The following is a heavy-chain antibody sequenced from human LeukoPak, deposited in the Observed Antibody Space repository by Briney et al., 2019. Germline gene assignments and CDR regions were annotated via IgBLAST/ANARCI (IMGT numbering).Heavy chain of an antibody. V-gene: IGHV3-30*02. Sequence: GGSLRLSCAASGFTFSSYGMHWVRQAPGKGLEWVAFISYNGTNQYYADSVKGRFTISRDNSRNTLDLQMSSLRADDTALYYCAKDGSYGDLDYWGQGTLVTVSS. CDR2: ISYNGTNQ. J-gene: IGHJ4*02. CDR3: AKDGSYGDLDY. D-gene: IGHD2-21*02. CDR1: GFTFSSYG.